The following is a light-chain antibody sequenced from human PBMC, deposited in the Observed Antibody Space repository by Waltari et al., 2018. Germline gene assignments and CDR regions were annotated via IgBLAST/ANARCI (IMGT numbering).Light chain of an antibody. CDR3: ASYASYNTLV. Sequence: QSALTQPTSASGSPGQSVPLPCTGTSHDIGGYFYSSWYPQHPGKAPKLMLYEVTNRPSGVPDRFSGSKSGNTASLTVSGLQAEDEAEYYCASYASYNTLVFGGGTKLTVL. CDR1: SHDIGGYFY. V-gene: IGLV2-8*01. CDR2: EVT. J-gene: IGLJ2*01.